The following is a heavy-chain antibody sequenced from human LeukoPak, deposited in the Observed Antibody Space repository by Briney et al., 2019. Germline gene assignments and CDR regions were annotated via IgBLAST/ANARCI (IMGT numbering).Heavy chain of an antibody. Sequence: SETLSLTCTVSGGSISSYYWSWIRQPPGKGLEWIGYIYYSGSTNYNPSLKSRVTISVDTSKNQFSLKLSSVTAADTAVYYCARHPSILYYFDSWGQGTLVTVSS. CDR3: ARHPSILYYFDS. J-gene: IGHJ4*02. CDR1: GGSISSYY. V-gene: IGHV4-59*01. D-gene: IGHD2-2*01. CDR2: IYYSGST.